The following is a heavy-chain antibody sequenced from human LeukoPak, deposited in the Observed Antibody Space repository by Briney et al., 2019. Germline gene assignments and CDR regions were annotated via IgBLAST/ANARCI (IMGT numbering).Heavy chain of an antibody. V-gene: IGHV4-4*07. J-gene: IGHJ4*02. CDR3: ARHLGGSYYLETSFDY. CDR2: IYTSGST. CDR1: GGSISSYY. Sequence: SETLSLTCTVSGGSISSYYWSWIRQPAGKGLEWIGRIYTSGSTNYNPSLKSRVTISVDTSKNQFSLKLSSVTAADTAVYYCARHLGGSYYLETSFDYWGQGTLVTVSS. D-gene: IGHD1-26*01.